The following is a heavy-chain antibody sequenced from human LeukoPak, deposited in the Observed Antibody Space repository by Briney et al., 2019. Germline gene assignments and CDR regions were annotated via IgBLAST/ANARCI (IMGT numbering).Heavy chain of an antibody. J-gene: IGHJ4*02. Sequence: PSETLSLTCAVYGGSFSGYYWSWIRQPAGKGLEWIGRIYTSGSTNYNPSLKSRVTISVDTSKNQFSLKLSSVTAADTAVYYCAGTGYSSDYWGQGTLVTVSS. CDR1: GGSFSGYY. CDR2: IYTSGST. D-gene: IGHD6-13*01. CDR3: AGTGYSSDY. V-gene: IGHV4-59*10.